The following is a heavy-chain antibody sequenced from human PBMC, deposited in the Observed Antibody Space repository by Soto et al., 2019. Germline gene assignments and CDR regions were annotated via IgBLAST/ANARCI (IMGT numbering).Heavy chain of an antibody. D-gene: IGHD3-10*01. CDR2: IIPIFGTA. CDR1: GGTFSSYA. J-gene: IGHJ4*02. V-gene: IGHV1-69*12. Sequence: QVQLVQSGAEVKKPGSSVKVSCKASGGTFSSYAISWVRQAPGQGLEWMGGIIPIFGTANYAQKFQGKVTITAEESTSTAYMELSSLRSEDTAVYYCASTYYGSGSYYPPGDYWGQGTLVTVSS. CDR3: ASTYYGSGSYYPPGDY.